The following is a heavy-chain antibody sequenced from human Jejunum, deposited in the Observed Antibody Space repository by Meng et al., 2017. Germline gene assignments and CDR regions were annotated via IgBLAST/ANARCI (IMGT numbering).Heavy chain of an antibody. CDR2: AST. Sequence: QVQLQESGPGLVRLSETLSLICTVSGGSVSSAGYQWGWIRQPPGKGLEWIGYASTNYNPSLKSRVTISLDTSKNQFSLKLSSVTAADTAVYYCARDHWGSLDYWGQGILVTVSS. J-gene: IGHJ4*02. CDR1: GGSVSSAGYQ. CDR3: ARDHWGSLDY. D-gene: IGHD7-27*01. V-gene: IGHV4-61*08.